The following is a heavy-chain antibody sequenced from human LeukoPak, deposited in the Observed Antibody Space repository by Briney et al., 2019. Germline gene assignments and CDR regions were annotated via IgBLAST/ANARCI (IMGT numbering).Heavy chain of an antibody. CDR3: ANTPNYYFDY. V-gene: IGHV3-30*18. Sequence: AGGSLRLSCAVSGFTFSSYGMHWVRQAPGKGLEWVAVISHDGSNKYYADSVKGRFTISRDNSKNTLYLQMNSLRAEDTAVYYCANTPNYYFDYWGQGTLVTVSS. CDR2: ISHDGSNK. CDR1: GFTFSSYG. J-gene: IGHJ4*02. D-gene: IGHD5-24*01.